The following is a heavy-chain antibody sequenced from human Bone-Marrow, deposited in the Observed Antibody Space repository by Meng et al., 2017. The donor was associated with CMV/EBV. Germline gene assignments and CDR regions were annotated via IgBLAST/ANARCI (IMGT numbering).Heavy chain of an antibody. V-gene: IGHV3-7*04. CDR1: EFTFSSLW. D-gene: IGHD6-13*01. CDR3: ARVAAAGRGMDV. CDR2: INQDQNQK. Sequence: GESLKISCAASEFTFSSLWMTWVRQAPGKGLEWVANINQDQNQKNYVDSVGGRFTISRDNAKNSLFLQMNSLRGEDTAVYYCARVAAAGRGMDVWGQGTTVTVSS. J-gene: IGHJ6*01.